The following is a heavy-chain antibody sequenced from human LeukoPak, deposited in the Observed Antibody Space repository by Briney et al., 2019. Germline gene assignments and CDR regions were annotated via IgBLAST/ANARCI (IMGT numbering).Heavy chain of an antibody. Sequence: GGSLRLSCTASGFTFGDYAMSWFRQAPGKGLEWVGFIRSKAYGGTTEYAASVKGRFTISRDDSKSIAYLQMNSLKTEDTAVYYGPRWGYFTCLHTPDYGGQGTWVTVSS. CDR3: PRWGYFTCLHTPDY. CDR2: IRSKAYGGTT. CDR1: GFTFGDYA. D-gene: IGHD2-8*01. V-gene: IGHV3-49*03. J-gene: IGHJ4*02.